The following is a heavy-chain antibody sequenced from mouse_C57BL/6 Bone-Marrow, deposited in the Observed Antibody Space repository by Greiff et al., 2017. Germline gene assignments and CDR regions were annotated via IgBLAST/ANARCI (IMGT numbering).Heavy chain of an antibody. J-gene: IGHJ2*01. CDR3: ARRGPITTVH. CDR1: GYAFTNYL. CDR2: INPGSGGT. V-gene: IGHV1-54*01. D-gene: IGHD1-1*01. Sequence: VQLQQSGAELVRPGTSVKVSCKASGYAFTNYLIEWVKQRPGQGLEWIGVINPGSGGTNYNEKFKGKATLTADKSSSTAYMQLSRLTSEDSAVYFCARRGPITTVHGGQGTTLTLSS.